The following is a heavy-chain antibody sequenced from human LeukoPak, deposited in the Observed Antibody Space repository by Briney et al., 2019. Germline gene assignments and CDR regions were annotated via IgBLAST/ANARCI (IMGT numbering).Heavy chain of an antibody. V-gene: IGHV1-69*05. D-gene: IGHD2-2*01. CDR2: IIPILGKP. CDR3: ARDRYCSSGSCYDGAFDL. CDR1: GGTFNDYG. Sequence: ASVKVSCKASGGTFNDYGFNWVRQAPGQGLEWMGGIIPILGKPSYAQKFQGRVTITTGDSRSTAYMELSGVRSEDTAVYYCARDRYCSSGSCYDGAFDLWGQGTMVTVSS. J-gene: IGHJ3*01.